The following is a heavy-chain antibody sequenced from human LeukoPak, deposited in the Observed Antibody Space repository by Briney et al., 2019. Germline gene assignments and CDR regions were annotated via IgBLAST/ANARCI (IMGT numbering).Heavy chain of an antibody. CDR2: IYWNDDK. D-gene: IGHD3-22*01. Sequence: SGPTLVNPTQTLTLTCTLSGFSVSTSGVGVGWIRQPPGKAPECLAVIYWNDDKRYNPSLKSRLTITKDTSKNQVVLTMTNLDPADTGTYYCAHRLTDYSDNSGYYYVDAFDIWGQGTMVTVSS. CDR3: AHRLTDYSDNSGYYYVDAFDI. CDR1: GFSVSTSGVG. V-gene: IGHV2-5*01. J-gene: IGHJ3*02.